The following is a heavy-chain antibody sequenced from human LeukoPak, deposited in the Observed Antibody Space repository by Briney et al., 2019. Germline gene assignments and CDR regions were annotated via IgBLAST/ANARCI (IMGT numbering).Heavy chain of an antibody. J-gene: IGHJ5*02. Sequence: EASVKVSCKTSGYTFSDYYIHWVRQAPGQGLEWMGRIHTRNDDTIKAQKFQGWVTMTTDMSITTVFMEVSRLKFDDTAVYYCARDLGQGWLDPWGQGTLVTVSS. CDR2: IHTRNDDT. CDR3: ARDLGQGWLDP. CDR1: GYTFSDYY. V-gene: IGHV1-2*04.